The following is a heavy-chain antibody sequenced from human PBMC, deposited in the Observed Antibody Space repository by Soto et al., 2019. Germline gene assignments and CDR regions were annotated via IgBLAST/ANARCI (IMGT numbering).Heavy chain of an antibody. D-gene: IGHD2-15*01. V-gene: IGHV3-11*01. J-gene: IGHJ4*02. Sequence: QVQLVESGRGLVKPGGSLRLSCAASGFTFSDYYMSWIRQAPGKGLEWVSYISSSGSTIYYADSVKGRFTISRDNAKNSLYLQMNSLRAEDTAVYYCAREPHRNTLVAATPPLDYWGQGTLVTVSS. CDR3: AREPHRNTLVAATPPLDY. CDR2: ISSSGSTI. CDR1: GFTFSDYY.